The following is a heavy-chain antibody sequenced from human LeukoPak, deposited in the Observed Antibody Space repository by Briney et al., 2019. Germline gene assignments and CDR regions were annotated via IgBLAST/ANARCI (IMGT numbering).Heavy chain of an antibody. J-gene: IGHJ6*03. V-gene: IGHV1-69*06. CDR1: GYTFTGYY. CDR2: IIPIFGTA. CDR3: ARAEYYYGSGIRYYYYMDV. D-gene: IGHD3-10*01. Sequence: GASVKVSCKASGYTFTGYYMHWVRQAPGQGLEWMGGIIPIFGTANYAQKLQGRVTITADKSTSTAYMELSSLRSEDTAVYYCARAEYYYGSGIRYYYYMDVWGKGTTVTVSS.